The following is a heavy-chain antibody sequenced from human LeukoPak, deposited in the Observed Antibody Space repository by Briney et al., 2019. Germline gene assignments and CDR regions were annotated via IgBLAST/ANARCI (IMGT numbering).Heavy chain of an antibody. J-gene: IGHJ4*02. CDR3: AKSLNWNFES. CDR2: ISDKDGRT. D-gene: IGHD1-1*01. CDR1: GFTFGNYA. Sequence: GGSLRLSCAASGFTFGNYAMSWVRQAPGKGLEWVSGISDKDGRTAYADSVRGRFTISRDNSKNSLYLQMNSLRADDTAIYFCAKSLNWNFESWGRGTLVTVSS. V-gene: IGHV3-23*01.